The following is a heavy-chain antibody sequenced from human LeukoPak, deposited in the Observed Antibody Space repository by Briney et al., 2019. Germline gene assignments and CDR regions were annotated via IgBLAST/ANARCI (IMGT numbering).Heavy chain of an antibody. CDR3: ARGRRGSSSWYNWFDP. CDR1: GGSFSGYY. J-gene: IGHJ5*02. CDR2: INHSGST. Sequence: SETLSLTCAVYGGSFSGYYWSWIRQPPGKGLEWIGEINHSGSTNYNPSLKSRVTISVDTSKNQFSLKLGSVTAADTAVYYCARGRRGSSSWYNWFDPWGQGTLVTVSS. D-gene: IGHD6-13*01. V-gene: IGHV4-34*01.